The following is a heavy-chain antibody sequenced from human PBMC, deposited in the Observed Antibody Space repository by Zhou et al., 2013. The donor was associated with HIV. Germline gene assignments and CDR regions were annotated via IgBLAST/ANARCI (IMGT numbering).Heavy chain of an antibody. J-gene: IGHJ6*03. V-gene: IGHV1-2*02. CDR2: INPNSGDT. CDR1: GNTFTDYY. CDR3: ARDEMATPLGYHYMDV. D-gene: IGHD5-12*01. Sequence: QVQLVQSGAEVKKPGSSVKVSCKASGNTFTDYYIHWVRQAPGQGLEWMGWINPNSGDTKSAQNFQGRVTMTRDTSIRTAYMELTRLRSDDTAVYYCARDEMATPLGYHYMDVWGKGTTVTVSS.